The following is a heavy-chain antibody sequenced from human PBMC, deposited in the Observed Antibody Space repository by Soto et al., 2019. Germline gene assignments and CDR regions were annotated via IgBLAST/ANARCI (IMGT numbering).Heavy chain of an antibody. J-gene: IGHJ6*03. CDR1: GGSISSYY. CDR2: IYYSGST. CDR3: ARRTIFGVVTGGDYYYYYYMDV. D-gene: IGHD3-3*01. Sequence: PSETLSLTCTVSGGSISSYYWSWIRQPPGKGLEWIGYIYYSGSTNYNPSLKSRVTISVDTSKNQFSLKLSSVTAADTAVYYCARRTIFGVVTGGDYYYYYYMDVWGKGTTVTVSS. V-gene: IGHV4-59*01.